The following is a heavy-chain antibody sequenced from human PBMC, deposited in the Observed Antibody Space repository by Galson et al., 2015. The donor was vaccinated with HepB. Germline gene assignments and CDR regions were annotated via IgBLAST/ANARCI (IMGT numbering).Heavy chain of an antibody. CDR2: ISYDGSNK. J-gene: IGHJ6*02. CDR1: GSTFSSYA. Sequence: SLRLSCAASGSTFSSYAMHWVRQAPGKGLEWVAVISYDGSNKYYADSVKGRFTISRDNSKNTLYLQMNSLRAEDTAVYYCAREGVDLLYYYYAMDVWGQGTTVTVSS. CDR3: AREGVDLLYYYYAMDV. V-gene: IGHV3-30*04. D-gene: IGHD2-15*01.